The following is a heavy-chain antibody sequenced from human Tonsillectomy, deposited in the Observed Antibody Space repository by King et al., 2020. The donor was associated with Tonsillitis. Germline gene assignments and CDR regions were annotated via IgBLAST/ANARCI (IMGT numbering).Heavy chain of an antibody. D-gene: IGHD1-26*01. V-gene: IGHV3-74*01. Sequence: VQLVESGGGLVQPGGSLRLSCAASGFTFRSYCMHWVRQAPGKGLVWVSRINTDGTYTSYADSVKGRFTDSRDNAKNTLYLQMNSLRGDDTALYYCVIGGLAPVDYWGQGTLVTVSS. CDR2: INTDGTYT. CDR1: GFTFRSYC. J-gene: IGHJ4*02. CDR3: VIGGLAPVDY.